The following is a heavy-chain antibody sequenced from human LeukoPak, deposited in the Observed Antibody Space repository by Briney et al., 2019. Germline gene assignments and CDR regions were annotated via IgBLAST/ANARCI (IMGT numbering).Heavy chain of an antibody. Sequence: SETLSLTCAVYGGSLSNYYWTWIRQPPGKGLEWIGEIDHSGSSHYNPSLKSRVTISVDTSKNQLSLKLSSVTAADTAVYYCARGLEDRISIFGVVKFYYFDFWGQGTLVTVSS. D-gene: IGHD3-3*01. V-gene: IGHV4-34*01. J-gene: IGHJ4*02. CDR1: GGSLSNYY. CDR2: IDHSGSS. CDR3: ARGLEDRISIFGVVKFYYFDF.